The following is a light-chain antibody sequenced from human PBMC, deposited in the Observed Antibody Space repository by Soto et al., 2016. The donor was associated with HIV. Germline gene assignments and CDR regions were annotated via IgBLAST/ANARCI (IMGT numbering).Light chain of an antibody. CDR3: TKYNNDVT. J-gene: IGKJ4*01. CDR2: AAI. V-gene: IGKV1-27*01. Sequence: DIQLTQSPSSLSASIGDTVSITCRASQDIFNYLAWYQQKPGEVPKLLIFAAIRLHSGVPSRFSGRGSGTQFTLTISSLQPEDIGTYYCTKYNNDVTFGGGTKVEI. CDR1: QDIFNY.